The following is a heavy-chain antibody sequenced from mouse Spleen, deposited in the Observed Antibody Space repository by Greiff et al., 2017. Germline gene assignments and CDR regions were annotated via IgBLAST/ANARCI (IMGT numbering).Heavy chain of an antibody. CDR1: GYTFTDYE. CDR2: IDPETGGT. CDR3: TRWSSGYVWFAY. V-gene: IGHV1-15*01. Sequence: QVQLQQSGAELVRPGASVTLSCKASGYTFTDYEMHWVKQTPVHGLEWIGAIDPETGGTAYNQKFKGKVILTADKSSSTAYMELRSLTSEDSAVYYCTRWSSGYVWFAYWGQGTLVTVSA. J-gene: IGHJ3*01. D-gene: IGHD3-1*01.